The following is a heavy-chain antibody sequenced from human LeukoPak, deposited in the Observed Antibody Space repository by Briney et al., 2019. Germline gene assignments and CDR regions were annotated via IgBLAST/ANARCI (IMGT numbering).Heavy chain of an antibody. CDR2: INHSRST. D-gene: IGHD3-3*01. Sequence: SETLSLTCAVYGGSFSGYYWSWIRQPPGKGLEWIGEINHSRSTNDNPSLKSRVTISVDTSKNQSSLKLSSVTAADTAVCYCARGPQYDFWSGYDWFDPWGQGTLVTVSS. CDR3: ARGPQYDFWSGYDWFDP. J-gene: IGHJ5*02. V-gene: IGHV4-34*01. CDR1: GGSFSGYY.